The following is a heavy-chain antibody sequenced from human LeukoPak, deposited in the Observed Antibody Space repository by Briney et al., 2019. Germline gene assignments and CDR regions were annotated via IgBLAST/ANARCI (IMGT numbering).Heavy chain of an antibody. J-gene: IGHJ4*02. D-gene: IGHD3-22*01. Sequence: SVKVSRKASGFTFTSSAVQWVRQAPGQRREWIGWIVVGSGNTNYAQKFQEGVTITRDMPTSTAYMELSSLSSEDTAVYYCAAEVDYYDSSGYYSPWYTPERWGQGTLVTVSS. CDR3: AAEVDYYDSSGYYSPWYTPER. CDR1: GFTFTSSA. V-gene: IGHV1-58*01. CDR2: IVVGSGNT.